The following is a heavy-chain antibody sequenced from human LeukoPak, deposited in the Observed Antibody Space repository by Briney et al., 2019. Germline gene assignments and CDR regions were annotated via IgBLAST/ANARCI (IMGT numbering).Heavy chain of an antibody. J-gene: IGHJ6*03. CDR1: GFTFSNAW. D-gene: IGHD5-18*01. CDR3: AKDPECGYSPYYYYYMDV. CDR2: IKGKTDGGTT. Sequence: GASVRLSCEASGFTFSNAWMSWVRQAPGKGLEWVGRIKGKTDGGTTDYATPVKGRFTISRDDSKNTLYLQMNSLKTEDTAVYYCAKDPECGYSPYYYYYMDVWGKGTTVTVSS. V-gene: IGHV3-15*01.